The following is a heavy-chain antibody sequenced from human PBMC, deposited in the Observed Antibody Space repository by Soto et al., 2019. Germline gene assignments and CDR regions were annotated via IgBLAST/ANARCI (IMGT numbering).Heavy chain of an antibody. J-gene: IGHJ4*02. CDR3: AKDYYYDSSGYRLEGGSDY. D-gene: IGHD3-22*01. CDR1: GFTFSSYA. CDR2: ISGSGGST. V-gene: IGHV3-23*01. Sequence: GGSLRLSCAASGFTFSSYAMSWVRQAPGKGLEWVSAISGSGGSTYYADSVKGRFTISRDNSKNTLYLQMNSLRAEDTAVYYCAKDYYYDSSGYRLEGGSDYWGQGTLVTVS.